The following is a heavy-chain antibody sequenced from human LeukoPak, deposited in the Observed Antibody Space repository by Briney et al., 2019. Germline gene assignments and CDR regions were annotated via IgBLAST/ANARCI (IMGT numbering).Heavy chain of an antibody. V-gene: IGHV5-51*01. CDR3: ATTGGVVPTTLDY. CDR1: GYSFTNYW. Sequence: GESLKISCKASGYSFTNYWIGWVRQMPGKGLEWMGIIYPGDSDTRYSPSFQGQVTISADKSISTAYLQWSSLKASDTAMYYCATTGGVVPTTLDYWGQGALVTVSS. D-gene: IGHD2-2*01. J-gene: IGHJ4*02. CDR2: IYPGDSDT.